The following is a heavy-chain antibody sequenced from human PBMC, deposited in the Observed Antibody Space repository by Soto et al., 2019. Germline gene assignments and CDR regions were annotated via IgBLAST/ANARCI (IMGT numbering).Heavy chain of an antibody. Sequence: QVQLEQSGAEVKKPGSSVKGSCKASGGTLSDHGLAWLRQAPGQGLEWMGGTIPVFNTAKYAQKFQGRVTVTADEFTSTAYMELSSLRSEDTAFYFCARGGYGSGNYYTGPSDLDMWSEGTMVIVSS. V-gene: IGHV1-69*01. CDR2: TIPVFNTA. CDR1: GGTLSDHG. CDR3: ARGGYGSGNYYTGPSDLDM. D-gene: IGHD3-10*01. J-gene: IGHJ3*02.